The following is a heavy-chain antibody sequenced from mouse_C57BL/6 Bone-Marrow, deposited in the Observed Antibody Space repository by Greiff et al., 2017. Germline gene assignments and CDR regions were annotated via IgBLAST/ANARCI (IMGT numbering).Heavy chain of an antibody. CDR3: AREDPIYYDYDEAWFAY. V-gene: IGHV1-81*01. Sequence: VKLQESGAELARPGASVKLSCKASGYTFTSYGISWVKQRTGQGLEWIGEIYPRSGNTYYNEKFKGKATLTADKSSRTAYMELRSLTSEDSAVYFCAREDPIYYDYDEAWFAYSGQGTLVTVSA. CDR1: GYTFTSYG. J-gene: IGHJ3*01. D-gene: IGHD2-4*01. CDR2: IYPRSGNT.